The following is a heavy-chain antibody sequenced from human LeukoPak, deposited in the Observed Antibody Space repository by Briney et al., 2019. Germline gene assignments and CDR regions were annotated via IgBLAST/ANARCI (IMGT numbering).Heavy chain of an antibody. CDR3: ARGGAGGGYFPT. V-gene: IGHV3-7*03. J-gene: IGHJ1*01. CDR2: MKEDGSDE. CDR1: GFSFSDST. Sequence: PGGSLRLSCVASGFSFSDSTMSWVRQAAGKGLEWVAKMKEDGSDENYVDSVKGRSTISRDNARNSLHLQMKSLRAEDTAVYFCARGGAGGGYFPTWGQGILVIVSS. D-gene: IGHD3-16*01.